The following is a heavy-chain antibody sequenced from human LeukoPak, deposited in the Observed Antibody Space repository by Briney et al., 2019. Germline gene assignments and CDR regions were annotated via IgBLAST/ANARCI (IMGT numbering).Heavy chain of an antibody. Sequence: ASVKVSCKASGGTFHSYIVTWVRQAPGQGLEWMGGIVPIIGTANYAQKFQGRVTITADDSTSTAYMELRSLRSEDTAIYYCARDQRPSCLGGICYSGDYWGQGTLVTVSS. J-gene: IGHJ4*02. CDR1: GGTFHSYI. CDR3: ARDQRPSCLGGICYSGDY. D-gene: IGHD2-15*01. V-gene: IGHV1-69*13. CDR2: IVPIIGTA.